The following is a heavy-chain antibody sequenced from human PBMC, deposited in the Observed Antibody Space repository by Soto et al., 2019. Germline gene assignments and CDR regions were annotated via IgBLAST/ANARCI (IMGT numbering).Heavy chain of an antibody. CDR3: AKGKDYGDYVYYYYGMDV. Sequence: PGGSLRLSCAASGFTFSSYGMHWVRQAPGKGLEWVAVISYDGSNKYYADSVKGRFTISRDNSKNTLYLQMNSLRAEDTAVYYCAKGKDYGDYVYYYYGMDVWGQGTTVTVSS. D-gene: IGHD4-17*01. J-gene: IGHJ6*02. V-gene: IGHV3-30*18. CDR2: ISYDGSNK. CDR1: GFTFSSYG.